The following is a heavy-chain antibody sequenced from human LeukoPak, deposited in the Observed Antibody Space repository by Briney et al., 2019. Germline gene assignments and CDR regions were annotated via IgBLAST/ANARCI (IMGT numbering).Heavy chain of an antibody. J-gene: IGHJ4*02. CDR2: INPSGGST. Sequence: ASVKVSCKASNNTLSNNGITWVRQAPGQGLEWMGIINPSGGSTSYAQKFQGRVTMTRDMSTSTVYMELSSLRSEDTAVYYCARDHRMGYWGQGTLVTVSS. CDR3: ARDHRMGY. V-gene: IGHV1-46*01. CDR1: NNTLSNNG. D-gene: IGHD2-15*01.